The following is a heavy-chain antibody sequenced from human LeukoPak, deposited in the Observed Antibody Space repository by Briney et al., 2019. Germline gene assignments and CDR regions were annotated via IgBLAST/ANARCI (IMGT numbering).Heavy chain of an antibody. CDR2: ISWNSVSI. D-gene: IGHD2-15*01. CDR3: ARGRSYHYMDV. CDR1: GFTFDDYA. Sequence: PARSRRLSCAASGFTFDDYAMHWVRQVPGKGLEWVSGISWNSVSIGYADSVKGRFTISRDNVKNSLYLQMNSLRAEDMAFYYCARGRSYHYMDVWGKGTTVTVSS. V-gene: IGHV3-9*03. J-gene: IGHJ6*03.